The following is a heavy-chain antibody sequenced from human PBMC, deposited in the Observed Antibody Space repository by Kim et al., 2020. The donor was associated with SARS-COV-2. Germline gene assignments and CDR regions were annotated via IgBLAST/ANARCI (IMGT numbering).Heavy chain of an antibody. CDR2: IRYTGDT. V-gene: IGHV3-23*01. Sequence: GGSLRLSCAASGFTFSSYAMSWVRQAPGKGLEWVSLIRYTGDTYYADSVKGRFTISRDNSKSTLYLQTNSLRAGDTAVYYCAKTHSNCWTFDYWGQGTLVTVSS. CDR3: AKTHSNCWTFDY. J-gene: IGHJ4*02. CDR1: GFTFSSYA. D-gene: IGHD2-21*01.